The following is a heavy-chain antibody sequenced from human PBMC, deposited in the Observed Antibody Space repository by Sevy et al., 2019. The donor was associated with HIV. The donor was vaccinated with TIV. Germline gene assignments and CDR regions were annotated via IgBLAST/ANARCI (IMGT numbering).Heavy chain of an antibody. J-gene: IGHJ4*02. CDR1: GFTFSGSA. CDR2: IRSKANSYAT. V-gene: IGHV3-73*01. CDR3: TRRRDYGGNSVDY. Sequence: GGSLRLSCAASGFTFSGSAMHWVRQASGKGLEWVGRIRSKANSYATAYAASVKGRFTISRDDSKTTAYLQMNSLKTEDTAVYYCTRRRDYGGNSVDYWGQGTLVTVSS. D-gene: IGHD4-17*01.